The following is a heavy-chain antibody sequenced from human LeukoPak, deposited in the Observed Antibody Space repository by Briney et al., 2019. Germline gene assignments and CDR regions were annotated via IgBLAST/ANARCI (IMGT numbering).Heavy chain of an antibody. Sequence: SVKVSCKASGGTFSSYAISWVRQAPGQGLEWMGGIIPIFGTANYAQKFQGRVTITADESTSTAYMELSSLRSEDTAVYYCAKGLAIAAAGTPFDYWGQGTLVTVSS. D-gene: IGHD6-13*01. CDR1: GGTFSSYA. J-gene: IGHJ4*02. CDR3: AKGLAIAAAGTPFDY. CDR2: IIPIFGTA. V-gene: IGHV1-69*13.